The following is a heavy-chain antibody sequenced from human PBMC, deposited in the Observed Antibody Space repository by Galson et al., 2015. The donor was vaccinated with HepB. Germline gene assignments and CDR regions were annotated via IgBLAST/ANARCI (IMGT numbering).Heavy chain of an antibody. Sequence: PRLSCAASGFTFSSYAMHWVRQAPGKGLEWVAVISYDGSNKYYADSVKGRFTISRDNSKNTLYLQMNSLRAEDTAVYYCARAANYGGLDYWGQGTLVTVSS. J-gene: IGHJ4*02. CDR1: GFTFSSYA. CDR2: ISYDGSNK. D-gene: IGHD4-23*01. V-gene: IGHV3-30*04. CDR3: ARAANYGGLDY.